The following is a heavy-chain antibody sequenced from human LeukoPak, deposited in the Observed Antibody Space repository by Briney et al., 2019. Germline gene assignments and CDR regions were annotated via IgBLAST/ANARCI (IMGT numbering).Heavy chain of an antibody. D-gene: IGHD6-13*01. Sequence: GGSLRLSCAASGFTFSSYAMSWVRQAPGKGREWVSAINGSGGSTYYADSVKGRFTISRDNSKNTLYLQMNSLRAEDTAVYYCAKGRSSSWFHYFDYWGQGTLVTVSS. J-gene: IGHJ4*02. V-gene: IGHV3-23*01. CDR2: INGSGGST. CDR1: GFTFSSYA. CDR3: AKGRSSSWFHYFDY.